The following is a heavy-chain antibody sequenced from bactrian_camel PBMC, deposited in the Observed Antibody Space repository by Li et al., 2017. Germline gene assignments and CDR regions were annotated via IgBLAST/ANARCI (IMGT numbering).Heavy chain of an antibody. CDR2: VHTFYGTS. Sequence: VQLVESGGGSVQAGGSLNLSCVPSGYTNCMGWFRQAPGKEREGVATVHTFYGTSTYADSVKERFAISHDNGRSALYLQMNSLKPEDTAMYVCAAADRIERGVTCDLDVSKYKYWGQGTQVTVS. D-gene: IGHD5*01. CDR3: AAADRIERGVTCDLDVSKYKY. J-gene: IGHJ4*01. V-gene: IGHV3S63*01. CDR1: GYTNC.